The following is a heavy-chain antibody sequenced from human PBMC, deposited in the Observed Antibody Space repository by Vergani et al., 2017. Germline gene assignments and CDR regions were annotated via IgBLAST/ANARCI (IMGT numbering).Heavy chain of an antibody. CDR2: IYPGDSDT. D-gene: IGHD7-27*01. J-gene: IGHJ4*02. Sequence: EVQLVQSGAEVKKPGESLKISCKGSGYSFTSYWIGWVRQMPGKGLEWMGIIYPGDSDTRYSPSFQGQVTISVDKSISTAYLQWSGLKASDTAMYYCARQLRLTGVFAEFDYWGQGSRVTVSS. CDR1: GYSFTSYW. V-gene: IGHV5-51*01. CDR3: ARQLRLTGVFAEFDY.